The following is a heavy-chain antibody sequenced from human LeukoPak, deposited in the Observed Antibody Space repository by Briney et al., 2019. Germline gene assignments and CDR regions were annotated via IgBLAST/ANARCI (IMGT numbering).Heavy chain of an antibody. J-gene: IGHJ4*02. D-gene: IGHD1-26*01. CDR2: IWYDGSNK. CDR3: ARDYRGDEGLH. V-gene: IGHV3-33*01. CDR1: GFTFSSYG. Sequence: GGSLRLSCAASGFTFSSYGMHWVRQAPGRGLEWVAVIWYDGSNKYYADSVKGLFTISRDNSKNTLYLQMNSLRAEDTAVYYCARDYRGDEGLHWGQGTLVTVSS.